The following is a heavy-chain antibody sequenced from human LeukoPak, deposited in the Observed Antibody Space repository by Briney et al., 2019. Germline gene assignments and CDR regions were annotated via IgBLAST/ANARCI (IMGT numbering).Heavy chain of an antibody. CDR2: INPNSGGT. CDR3: AREYSSGWSPPGDY. D-gene: IGHD6-19*01. CDR1: GYTFTGYY. V-gene: IGHV1-2*02. Sequence: VASVKVSCKASGYTFTGYYMHWVRQAPGQGLEWMGWINPNSGGTNYAQKFQGRVTMTRDTSISTAYMELSRLRSDDTAVYYCAREYSSGWSPPGDYWGQGTLVTVSS. J-gene: IGHJ4*02.